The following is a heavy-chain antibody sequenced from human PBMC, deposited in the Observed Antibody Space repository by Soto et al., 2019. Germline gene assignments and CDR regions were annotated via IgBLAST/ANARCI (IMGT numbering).Heavy chain of an antibody. V-gene: IGHV4-34*01. CDR2: INHSGST. CDR3: ARLAAMVTYYYCYGMDV. CDR1: GGSFSGYY. J-gene: IGHJ6*02. Sequence: PSETLSLTCAVYGGSFSGYYWSWIRQPPGKGLEWIGEINHSGSTNYNPSLKSRVTISVDTSKNQFSLKLSSVTAADTAVYYCARLAAMVTYYYCYGMDVWGQGTTVTVSS. D-gene: IGHD5-18*01.